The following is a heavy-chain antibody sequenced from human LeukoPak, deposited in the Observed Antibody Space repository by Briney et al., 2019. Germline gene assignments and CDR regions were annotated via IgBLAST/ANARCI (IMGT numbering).Heavy chain of an antibody. D-gene: IGHD5-24*01. V-gene: IGHV3-48*03. Sequence: GGSLRLSCAVSGFTVNNYAINWVRQAPGKGLEGLSYIGSNGADKLYADSVKGRFTVSRDDAKNSVYLQMNILRDEDTALYYCARDLDGDEDFDYWGQGTLVTVSS. CDR3: ARDLDGDEDFDY. J-gene: IGHJ4*02. CDR2: IGSNGADK. CDR1: GFTVNNYA.